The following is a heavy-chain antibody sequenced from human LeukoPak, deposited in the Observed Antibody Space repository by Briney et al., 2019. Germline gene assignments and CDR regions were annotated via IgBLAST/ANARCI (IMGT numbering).Heavy chain of an antibody. V-gene: IGHV3-23*01. J-gene: IGHJ4*02. CDR1: GLTFSSYA. Sequence: GGSLRLSCAASGLTFSSYAMSWVRQAPGKGLDWVSTISGTGGSTYYADSVKGRFTISRDNSKNTLYLQMNSLRAEDTAVYYCATYRRYSSFDYWGQGTLVTVSS. CDR2: ISGTGGST. D-gene: IGHD5-18*01. CDR3: ATYRRYSSFDY.